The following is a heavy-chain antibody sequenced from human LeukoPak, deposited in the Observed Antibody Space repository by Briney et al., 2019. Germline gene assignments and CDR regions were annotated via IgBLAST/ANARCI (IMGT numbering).Heavy chain of an antibody. CDR1: GGSISSYY. Sequence: PSETLSLTCTVSGGSISSYYWSWIRQPPGKGPEWIGYIYYSGSTNYNPSLKSRVTISVDTSKNQFSLKLSSVTAADTAVYYCARLYCSGGSCYFDYWGQGTLVTVSS. D-gene: IGHD2-15*01. J-gene: IGHJ4*02. CDR2: IYYSGST. CDR3: ARLYCSGGSCYFDY. V-gene: IGHV4-59*01.